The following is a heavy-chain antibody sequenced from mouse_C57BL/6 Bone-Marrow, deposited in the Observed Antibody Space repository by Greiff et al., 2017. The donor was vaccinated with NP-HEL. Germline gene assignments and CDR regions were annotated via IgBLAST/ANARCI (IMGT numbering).Heavy chain of an antibody. CDR1: GFTFSSYT. J-gene: IGHJ3*01. CDR3: ARQDSGLLPPY. D-gene: IGHD2-3*01. V-gene: IGHV5-9*01. CDR2: ISGGGGNT. Sequence: EVQGVESGGGLVKPGGSLKLSCAASGFTFSSYTMSWVRQTPEKRLEWVATISGGGGNTYYPDSVKGRFTISRDNAKNTLYLQMSSLRSEDTALYYCARQDSGLLPPYWGQGTLVTVSA.